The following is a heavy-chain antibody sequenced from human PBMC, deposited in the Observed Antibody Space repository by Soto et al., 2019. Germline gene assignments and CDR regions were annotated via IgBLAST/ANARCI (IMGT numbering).Heavy chain of an antibody. CDR2: ISSTGGST. D-gene: IGHD5-12*01. CDR3: ARARGWLLQYGIDV. V-gene: IGHV3-64*01. CDR1: GFTFSSYA. Sequence: EVQLVESGGGLVQPGGSLRLSCAASGFTFSSYAMHWVRQAPGKGLEYVSAISSTGGSTYYANSVKGRFTISRDNSKNTLYLQMGSLRAEDMAVYYCARARGWLLQYGIDVWGQGTTVTVAS. J-gene: IGHJ6*02.